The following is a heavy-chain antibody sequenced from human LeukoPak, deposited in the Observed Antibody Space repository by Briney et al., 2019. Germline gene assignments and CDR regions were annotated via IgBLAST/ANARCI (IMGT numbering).Heavy chain of an antibody. J-gene: IGHJ5*02. CDR2: INSDGSST. V-gene: IGHV3-74*01. Sequence: GGSLRLSCAASGFMFSNYWMFWVRQAPGKGLVWVSRINSDGSSTNYADSVKGRFTISRDNAKNTLYLQMNTLRDEDTAVYYCATITYYHHISSSVGDNWFDPWGQGTLVTVSS. CDR3: ATITYYHHISSSVGDNWFDP. D-gene: IGHD3-22*01. CDR1: GFMFSNYW.